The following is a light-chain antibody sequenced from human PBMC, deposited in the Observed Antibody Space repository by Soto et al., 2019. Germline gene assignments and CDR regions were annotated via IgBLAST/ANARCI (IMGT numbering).Light chain of an antibody. CDR2: EVS. Sequence: QSALTQPASVSGSPGQSITISCTGTSSDVGGYNYVSWYQQHPDKAPKLMIYEVSNRPSGVSNRFSGSKSGNTASLTISGLQAEDEADYYCTSYTSISTLGVFGGGTKLTVL. CDR3: TSYTSISTLGV. J-gene: IGLJ3*02. CDR1: SSDVGGYNY. V-gene: IGLV2-14*01.